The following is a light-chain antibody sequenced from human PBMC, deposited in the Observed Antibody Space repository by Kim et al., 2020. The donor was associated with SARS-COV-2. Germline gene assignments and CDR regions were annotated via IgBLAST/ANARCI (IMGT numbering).Light chain of an antibody. CDR1: QSVSNNY. J-gene: IGKJ1*01. V-gene: IGKV3-20*01. CDR2: AAS. Sequence: EILLTQSPGTLSLSPGERATLSCRASQSVSNNYLAWYQQKPGQAPRLLIYAASSRATGIPDRFSGSGSGTDFTLTTSRLEPEDFAVYYCQRFGTSATWTFGQGTKVDIK. CDR3: QRFGTSATWT.